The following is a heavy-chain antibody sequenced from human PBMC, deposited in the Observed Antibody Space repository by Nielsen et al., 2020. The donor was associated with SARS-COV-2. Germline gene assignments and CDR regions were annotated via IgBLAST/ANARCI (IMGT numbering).Heavy chain of an antibody. J-gene: IGHJ2*01. D-gene: IGHD3-10*01. CDR1: GFTFSSYD. CDR3: VRAGHGLPPVGELFWYFDL. Sequence: GESLKISCAASGFTFSSYDMHWVRQATGKGLEWVSAIGTTGDTYYPGSVTGRLTISRENDMNYLYLQMNRLRAGHTAVYYCVRAGHGLPPVGELFWYFDLWGRGTLVTVSS. V-gene: IGHV3-13*04. CDR2: IGTTGDT.